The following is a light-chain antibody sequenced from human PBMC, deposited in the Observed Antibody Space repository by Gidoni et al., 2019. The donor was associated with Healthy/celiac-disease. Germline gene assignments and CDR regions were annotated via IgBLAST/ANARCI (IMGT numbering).Light chain of an antibody. V-gene: IGLV6-57*02. CDR1: SGSLASNY. J-gene: IGLJ3*02. CDR2: ADN. CDR3: QSYDSSIWA. Sequence: NFMLTQPHSGSESPGKTVTISCTGTSGSLASNYVQWYQQRPGSAPTTGIYADNQRPSGVPDRFSGSIASSSNSASLTISGLKTEDEADYYWQSYDSSIWAFGGGPK.